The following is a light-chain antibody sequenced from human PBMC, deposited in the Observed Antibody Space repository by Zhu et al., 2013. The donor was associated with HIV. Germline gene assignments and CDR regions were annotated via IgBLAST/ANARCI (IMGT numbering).Light chain of an antibody. CDR1: QGINTY. CDR2: AAS. CDR3: QQYYDYPQT. Sequence: DIQLTQSPSFLSGSVEDTVRITCRASQGINTYLAWYQQKPGEAPKLLIYAASTLQTGVPSRFSGSGSGTDFTLTINSVQSEDFATYYCQQYYDYPQTFGQGTTVDIK. V-gene: IGKV1-9*01. J-gene: IGKJ1*01.